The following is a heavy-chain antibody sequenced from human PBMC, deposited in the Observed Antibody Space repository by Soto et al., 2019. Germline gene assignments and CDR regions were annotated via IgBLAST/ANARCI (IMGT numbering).Heavy chain of an antibody. V-gene: IGHV3-33*01. CDR1: GFNFSNYG. Sequence: GGSLRLSCVATGFNFSNYGMQWVRQTPGKGLEWVAVIWNDGNDKSYEDSVKGRFTISRDNSKNTLYLEMSSLRAEDTAVYYCARDRDIVVMTGIMMWWGQGTLVTVSS. J-gene: IGHJ4*02. CDR3: ARDRDIVVMTGIMMW. CDR2: IWNDGNDK. D-gene: IGHD2-21*02.